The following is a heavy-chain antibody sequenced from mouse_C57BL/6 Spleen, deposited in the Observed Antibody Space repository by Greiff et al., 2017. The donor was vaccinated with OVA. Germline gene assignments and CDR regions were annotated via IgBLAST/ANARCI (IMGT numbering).Heavy chain of an antibody. V-gene: IGHV1-31*01. D-gene: IGHD2-4*01. CDR2: IYPYNGVS. CDR1: GYSFTGYY. CDR3: ASDYYDYDGGDY. Sequence: EVKLMESGPELVKPRASVKISCKASGYSFTGYYMHWVKQSHGNILDWIGYIYPYNGVSSYNQKFKGKATLTVDKSSSTAYMELRSLTSEDSAVYYCASDYYDYDGGDYWGQGTSVTVSS. J-gene: IGHJ4*01.